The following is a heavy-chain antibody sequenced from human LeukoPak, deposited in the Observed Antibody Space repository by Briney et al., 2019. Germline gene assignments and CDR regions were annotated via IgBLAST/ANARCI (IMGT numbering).Heavy chain of an antibody. CDR1: GFSLSTIGVG. CDR2: IYWDDDK. V-gene: IGHV2-5*02. CDR3: AHSRMAYGSGSYYIGIPEESWFDP. J-gene: IGHJ5*02. Sequence: RKSGPTLVNPTQTLTLTCTFSGFSLSTIGVGVGWIRQTPGKALEWLALIYWDDDKRYSPSLKSRLTITKDTSKKQVVLTMANMDPVDTATYYCAHSRMAYGSGSYYIGIPEESWFDPWGQGTLVTVSS. D-gene: IGHD3-10*01.